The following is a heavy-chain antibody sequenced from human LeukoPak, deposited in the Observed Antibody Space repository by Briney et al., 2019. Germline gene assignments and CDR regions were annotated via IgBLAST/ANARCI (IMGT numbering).Heavy chain of an antibody. Sequence: GRSLRLSCAASGFTFSSYGMHWARQAPGKGLEWVAVISYDGSNKYYADSVKGRFTISRDNAKNSLYLQMNSLRAEDTAVYYCARDAQTTVTTQFNYFDYWGQGTLVTVSS. V-gene: IGHV3-30*03. J-gene: IGHJ4*02. CDR3: ARDAQTTVTTQFNYFDY. CDR2: ISYDGSNK. CDR1: GFTFSSYG. D-gene: IGHD4-17*01.